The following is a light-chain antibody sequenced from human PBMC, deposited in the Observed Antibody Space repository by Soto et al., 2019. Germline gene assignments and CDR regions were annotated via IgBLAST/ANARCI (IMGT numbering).Light chain of an antibody. Sequence: EVVMSQSSDTLSVSTGTGVPISCRASQGIGDTLAWYQNKPGQAPRLLXYGASTRATGSPARFSGGGSWGKFTLAISSLQSEDFAVYYCQQYNNWHPWTVGQGTKVDIK. V-gene: IGKV3-15*01. J-gene: IGKJ1*01. CDR3: QQYNNWHPWT. CDR2: GAS. CDR1: QGIGDT.